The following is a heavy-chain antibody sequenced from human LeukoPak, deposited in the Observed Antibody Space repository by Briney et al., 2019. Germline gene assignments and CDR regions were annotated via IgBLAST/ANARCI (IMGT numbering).Heavy chain of an antibody. D-gene: IGHD3-22*01. CDR2: IYTSGNT. J-gene: IGHJ3*02. Sequence: SETLSLTCTVSGGSISSYYWSWIRQPAGKGLEWIGRIYTSGNTNYNPSLNSRVTMSVDTSKNQFPLKLSSVTAADTAVYYCARHNYYDSSGYYSSPAFDIWGQGTMVTVSS. CDR1: GGSISSYY. V-gene: IGHV4-4*07. CDR3: ARHNYYDSSGYYSSPAFDI.